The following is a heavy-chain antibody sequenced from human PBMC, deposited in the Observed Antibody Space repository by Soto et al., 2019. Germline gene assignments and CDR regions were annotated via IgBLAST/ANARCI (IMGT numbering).Heavy chain of an antibody. D-gene: IGHD3-22*01. CDR2: IIPIFGTA. CDR3: ARGWGYDSNDYYYAY. J-gene: IGHJ4*02. CDR1: GGTFSRHA. Sequence: QVQLVQSGAEVRKPGSSVKVSCKASGGTFSRHAISWVRQAPGQGLEWMGGIIPIFGTANHAQKFQGRVRFIADESTSTVYRELSSLRSEDTAMYYCARGWGYDSNDYYYAYWGQGTLVIVSS. V-gene: IGHV1-69*01.